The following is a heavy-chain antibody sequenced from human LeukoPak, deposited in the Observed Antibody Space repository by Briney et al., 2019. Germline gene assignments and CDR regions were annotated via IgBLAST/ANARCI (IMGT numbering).Heavy chain of an antibody. J-gene: IGHJ4*02. CDR3: ARAGWLQEFDY. CDR1: GGSISSHY. D-gene: IGHD5-24*01. V-gene: IGHV4-59*11. CDR2: IYYGGST. Sequence: SETLSLTCTVSGGSISSHYWSWIRQPPGKGLEWIGYIYYGGSTNYNPSLKSRVTISVDTSKNQFSLKLSSVTAADTAVYYCARAGWLQEFDYWGQGTLVTVSS.